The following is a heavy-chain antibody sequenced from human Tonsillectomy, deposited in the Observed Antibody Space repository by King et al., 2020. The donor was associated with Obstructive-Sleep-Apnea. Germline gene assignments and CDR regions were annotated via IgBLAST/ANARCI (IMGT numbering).Heavy chain of an antibody. CDR2: IYYSEPK. CDR1: GGSISSQY. CDR3: TWMSYYDSRGYSAGGVSDF. J-gene: IGHJ3*01. V-gene: IGHV4-59*03. D-gene: IGHD3-22*01. Sequence: QLQESGPGLVKPSETLSLTCTVSGGSISSQYWSWIRQPPGGGLEWIGCIYYSEPKNYNPSLKSRVTLSVDTSKNQFSLKLSSTTAADTAVYYCTWMSYYDSRGYSAGGVSDFWGQGTMVSVSS.